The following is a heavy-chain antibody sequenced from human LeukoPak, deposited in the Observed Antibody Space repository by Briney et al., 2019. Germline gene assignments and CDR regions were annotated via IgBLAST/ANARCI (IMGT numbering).Heavy chain of an antibody. CDR2: ISGSGGST. CDR1: GFTFYNYA. Sequence: GGSLRLSCAASGFTFYNYAVSWVRQAPGKGLEWVSGISGSGGSTFYAESVKGRFTISRDNSKLYLQMNSLRAEDTAVYYCAKRGVQRWLVDWYFDYWGQGTLVTVSS. D-gene: IGHD6-19*01. CDR3: AKRGVQRWLVDWYFDY. V-gene: IGHV3-23*01. J-gene: IGHJ4*02.